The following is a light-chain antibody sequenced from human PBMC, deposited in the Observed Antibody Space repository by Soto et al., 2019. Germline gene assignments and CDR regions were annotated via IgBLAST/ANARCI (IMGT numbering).Light chain of an antibody. CDR2: DTS. CDR3: LLSYSGARV. CDR1: PEAVTSGHY. J-gene: IGLJ2*01. Sequence: QAVVTQEPSLPGPPGGQAPPPCGSSPEAVTSGHYPNWFQQKPGQAPRTLIYDTSNKHSWTPARFSGSLLGGKAALTLSGAQPEDEAEYYCLLSYSGARVFGGGTKVTVL. V-gene: IGLV7-46*01.